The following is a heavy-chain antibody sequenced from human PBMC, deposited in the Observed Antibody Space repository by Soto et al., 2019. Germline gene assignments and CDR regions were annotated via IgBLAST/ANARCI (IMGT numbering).Heavy chain of an antibody. CDR2: ISTDGRGT. D-gene: IGHD3-22*01. CDR1: GFTFSDYW. CDR3: SLSETDYYDSSGYQALAY. Sequence: EVQLVEFGGGLVQPGGSLRLSCAASGFTFSDYWMHWVRQAPGKGLVWVSRISTDGRGTNYADSVKGRFTISRDNAEITLLLQIQNLIADDTATYYCSLSETDYYDSSGYQALAYWGQGTLVTVAS. V-gene: IGHV3-74*01. J-gene: IGHJ4*02.